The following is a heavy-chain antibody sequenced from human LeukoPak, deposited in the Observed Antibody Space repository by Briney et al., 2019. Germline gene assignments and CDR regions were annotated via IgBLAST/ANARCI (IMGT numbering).Heavy chain of an antibody. D-gene: IGHD6-19*01. CDR2: IIPILGIA. J-gene: IGHJ5*02. Sequence: ASVKVSCKASGYTFTSYYMHWVRQAPGQGLEWMGRIIPILGIANYAQKFQGRVTITADKSTCTAYMELSSLRSEDTAVYYCAREGSGWPWGQGTLVTVSS. V-gene: IGHV1-69*04. CDR1: GYTFTSYY. CDR3: AREGSGWP.